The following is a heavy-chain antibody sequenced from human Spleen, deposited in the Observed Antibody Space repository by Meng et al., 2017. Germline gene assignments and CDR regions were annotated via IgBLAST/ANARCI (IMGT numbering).Heavy chain of an antibody. Sequence: PGDPLRLSCAASGFTFSSYAMNWVRQAAGKGLEWVSTITDSGGSTYSADSVNGRFTISRDNSKNTLYLQMNRLRAEDTAVYYCAKGILESDFWSGYQYSFDYWGQGTLVTVSS. CDR2: ITDSGGST. CDR3: AKGILESDFWSGYQYSFDY. V-gene: IGHV3-23*01. J-gene: IGHJ4*02. D-gene: IGHD3-3*01. CDR1: GFTFSSYA.